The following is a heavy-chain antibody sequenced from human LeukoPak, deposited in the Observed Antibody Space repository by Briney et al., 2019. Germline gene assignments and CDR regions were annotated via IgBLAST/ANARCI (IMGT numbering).Heavy chain of an antibody. D-gene: IGHD2-2*01. J-gene: IGHJ6*03. Sequence: PGGSLRLSCAASGFTFSNYAMSWVRQAPGKGQEWVSGISGSGGDTYYADSVKGRFTISRDNSKHTLYLQMSSLRAEDTAVYSCERDPRLYQHTYYYSMDVWGKGTTV. CDR1: GFTFSNYA. CDR2: ISGSGGDT. V-gene: IGHV3-23*01. CDR3: ERDPRLYQHTYYYSMDV.